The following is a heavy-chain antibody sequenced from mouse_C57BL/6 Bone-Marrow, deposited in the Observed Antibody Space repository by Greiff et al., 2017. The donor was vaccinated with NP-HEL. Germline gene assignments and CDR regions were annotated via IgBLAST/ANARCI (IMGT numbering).Heavy chain of an antibody. D-gene: IGHD2-5*01. CDR3: ARTYSNYWYFDV. CDR2: INPSSGYT. J-gene: IGHJ1*03. V-gene: IGHV1-4*01. Sequence: VQLQQSGADLARPGASVKMSCKASGYTFTSYTMHWVKQRPGQGLEWIGYINPSSGYTKYNQKFKDKATLTADKSSSTAYMQLSSLTSEDSAVYYCARTYSNYWYFDVWGTGTTVTVSS. CDR1: GYTFTSYT.